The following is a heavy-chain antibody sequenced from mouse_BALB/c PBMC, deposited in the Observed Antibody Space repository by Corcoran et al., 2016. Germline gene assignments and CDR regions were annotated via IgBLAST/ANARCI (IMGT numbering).Heavy chain of an antibody. CDR2: IDPANGNT. CDR1: GFNIKDTY. Sequence: EVQLQQSGAELVKPGASVKLSCTASGFNIKDTYMHWVKQRPEQGLEWIGRIDPANGNTKYDPKFQGKATITADTSSNTAYLQLSSLTSEDTAVYYCAREDRPDAMDYWGQGTSVTVSS. CDR3: AREDRPDAMDY. V-gene: IGHV14-3*02. J-gene: IGHJ4*01. D-gene: IGHD2-14*01.